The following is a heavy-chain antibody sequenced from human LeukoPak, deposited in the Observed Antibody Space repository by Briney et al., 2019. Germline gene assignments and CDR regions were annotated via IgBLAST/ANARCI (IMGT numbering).Heavy chain of an antibody. V-gene: IGHV4-39*01. CDR2: IYYSGST. D-gene: IGHD5-18*01. CDR3: ARTRGYSYGSYYYYGMDV. CDR1: GDSVSSGTYY. Sequence: PSETLSLTCTVSGDSVSSGTYYWGWIRQPPGKGLEWFGTIYYSGSTYYNPSLKSRVTISVYTSKNQFSLKLSSVTAADTAVYYCARTRGYSYGSYYYYGMDVWGQGTTVTVSS. J-gene: IGHJ6*02.